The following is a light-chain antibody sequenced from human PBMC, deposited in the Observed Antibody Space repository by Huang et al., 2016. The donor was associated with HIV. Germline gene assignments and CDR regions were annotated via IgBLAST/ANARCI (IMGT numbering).Light chain of an antibody. V-gene: IGKV4-1*01. CDR3: QQYDTSPWT. CDR1: QSVLYRSNNKNY. Sequence: DIVMTQSPDSLAVSLGERATINCKSSQSVLYRSNNKNYLAWYQQKPGQYPKLLIYWAATRESGVPDRFTGSGSGTDFSLTISSLQAEDVAVYYCQQYDTSPWTFGQGTKVEIK. CDR2: WAA. J-gene: IGKJ1*01.